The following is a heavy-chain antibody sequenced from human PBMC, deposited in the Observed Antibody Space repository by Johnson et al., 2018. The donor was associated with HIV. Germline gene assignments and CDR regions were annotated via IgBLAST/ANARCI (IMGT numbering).Heavy chain of an antibody. D-gene: IGHD6-25*01. CDR1: GFTVSASS. CDR3: ARAFDI. J-gene: IGHJ3*02. CDR2: ISGSGGST. V-gene: IGHV3-23*04. Sequence: VQLVESVGGLIQPGGSLRLSCAASGFTVSASSMIWVRQAPGEGLEWVSAISGSGGSTYYADSVKGRFTIARDNFKHTLYLQMNSLRAENHCAHPAARAFDIWGQGTMVTVSS.